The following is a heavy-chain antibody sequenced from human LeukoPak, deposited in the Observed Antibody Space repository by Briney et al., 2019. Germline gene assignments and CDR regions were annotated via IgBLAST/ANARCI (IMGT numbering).Heavy chain of an antibody. CDR2: IYYTGST. Sequence: SETLSLTCTVSGGSISSYYWSWIRQHPGKGLEWIGYIYYTGSTYYNPSLKSRVTMSVDTSKNQFSLKLSSVTAADTAVYYCAREETALNWFDPWGQGTLATVSS. J-gene: IGHJ5*02. D-gene: IGHD5-18*01. CDR1: GGSISSYY. CDR3: AREETALNWFDP. V-gene: IGHV4-59*06.